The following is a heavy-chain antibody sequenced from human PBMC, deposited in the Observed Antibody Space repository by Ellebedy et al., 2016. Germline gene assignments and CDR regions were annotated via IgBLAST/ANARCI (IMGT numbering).Heavy chain of an antibody. D-gene: IGHD5-18*01. CDR1: GFTFSNAR. CDR2: IKSKTDGGAA. CDR3: TAVYRYNYDSV. Sequence: GESLKISCAASGFTFSNARMNWVRQAPGKGLEWVGRIKSKTDGGAAYYAAPVKGRFTISRDDSKNTLYLQMNSLKTEDTAVYFCTAVYRYNYDSVWGQGTLVTVSS. V-gene: IGHV3-15*01. J-gene: IGHJ4*02.